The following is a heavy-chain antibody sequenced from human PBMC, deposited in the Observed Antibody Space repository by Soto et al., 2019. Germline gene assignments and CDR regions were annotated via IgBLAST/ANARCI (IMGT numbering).Heavy chain of an antibody. J-gene: IGHJ4*02. V-gene: IGHV1-69*01. CDR1: GGTFSSYA. CDR2: IIPIFGTA. D-gene: IGHD3-9*01. Sequence: QVQLVQSGAEVKKPGSSVKVSCKASGGTFSSYAISWVRQAPGQGLEWMGGIIPIFGTANYAQKFQGRVTITADESTSTAYMQLSSLSSEDTAVYYCARGDEYYDILTGYYDFDYWGQGTLVTVSS. CDR3: ARGDEYYDILTGYYDFDY.